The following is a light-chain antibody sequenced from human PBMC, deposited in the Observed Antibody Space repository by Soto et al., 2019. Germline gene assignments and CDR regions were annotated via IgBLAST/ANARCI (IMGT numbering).Light chain of an antibody. Sequence: ELVLTQSPVTLSLSPGERATLSCRASQRVGGNYLAWYQQKRGQSPGLLIYDASSRATDIPDRFSGSGSGTDFTLTITKVEPEDFAVYYCQQYGSRTWTFGQGTKLEMK. CDR3: QQYGSRTWT. V-gene: IGKV3-20*01. CDR2: DAS. J-gene: IGKJ1*01. CDR1: QRVGGNY.